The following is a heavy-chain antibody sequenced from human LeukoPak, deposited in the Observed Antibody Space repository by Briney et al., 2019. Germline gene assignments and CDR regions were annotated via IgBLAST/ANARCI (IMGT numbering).Heavy chain of an antibody. J-gene: IGHJ4*02. CDR2: INWNGGST. CDR1: GFTFDDYG. CDR3: ARRRVTVVRGVDITSYYFDY. D-gene: IGHD3-10*01. Sequence: GGSLRLSCAASGFTFDDYGMIWVRQAPGKGLEWVSGINWNGGSTRYADSVKGRFTISRDNAKNSLFLQMNSLRAEDTALYYCARRRVTVVRGVDITSYYFDYWGQGTLVTVSS. V-gene: IGHV3-20*04.